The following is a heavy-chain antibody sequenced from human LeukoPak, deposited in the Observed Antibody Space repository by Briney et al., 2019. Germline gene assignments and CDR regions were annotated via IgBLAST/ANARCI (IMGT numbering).Heavy chain of an antibody. V-gene: IGHV3-33*06. Sequence: GRSLRLSCAASGFTFSSYGMHWVRQAPGKGLEWVAVIWYDGSNKYYADSVKGRFTISRDNSKNTLYLQMNSLGAEDTAVYYCAKEIAAAANWFDPWGQGTLVTVSS. CDR3: AKEIAAAANWFDP. J-gene: IGHJ5*02. CDR1: GFTFSSYG. D-gene: IGHD6-13*01. CDR2: IWYDGSNK.